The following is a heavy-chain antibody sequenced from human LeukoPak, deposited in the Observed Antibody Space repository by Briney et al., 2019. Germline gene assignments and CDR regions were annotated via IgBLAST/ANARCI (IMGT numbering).Heavy chain of an antibody. V-gene: IGHV4-34*01. D-gene: IGHD2-2*01. J-gene: IGHJ4*02. CDR2: INHSGST. Sequence: PSETLSLTCAVYGGSFSGYYWSWIRQPPGKGLEWIGEINHSGSTNYNPSLKSRVTISVDRSKNQFSLKLSSVTAADTAVYYCARGLRYRKYQLLGPYYFDYWGQGTLVTVSS. CDR3: ARGLRYRKYQLLGPYYFDY. CDR1: GGSFSGYY.